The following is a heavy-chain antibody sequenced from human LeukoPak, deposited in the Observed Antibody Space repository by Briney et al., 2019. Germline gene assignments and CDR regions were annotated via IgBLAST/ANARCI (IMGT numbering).Heavy chain of an antibody. CDR3: AREIATNHYYYMDV. V-gene: IGHV1-3*01. CDR2: INAGNGNT. CDR1: GYTFTSYA. D-gene: IGHD6-13*01. J-gene: IGHJ6*03. Sequence: GASVKVSCKASGYTFTSYAMHWVRQAPGQRLEWMGWINAGNGNTKYSQKFQGRVTITRDTSASTAYVELSSLRAEDTAVYYCAREIATNHYYYMDVWGKGTTVTVSS.